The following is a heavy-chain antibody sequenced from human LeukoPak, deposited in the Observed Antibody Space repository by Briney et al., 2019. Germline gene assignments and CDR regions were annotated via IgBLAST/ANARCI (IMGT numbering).Heavy chain of an antibody. CDR3: ARDPEMGYYDSSGYYSGFDY. V-gene: IGHV1-46*01. CDR1: GYTFTSYY. Sequence: ASVKVSCKASGYTFTSYYMHWVRQAPGQGLEWMGLINPSGGSTSYAQKFQGRVTMTRDTSTSTVYMELSSLRSEDTAVYYCARDPEMGYYDSSGYYSGFDYWGQGTLVTVSS. D-gene: IGHD3-22*01. J-gene: IGHJ4*02. CDR2: INPSGGST.